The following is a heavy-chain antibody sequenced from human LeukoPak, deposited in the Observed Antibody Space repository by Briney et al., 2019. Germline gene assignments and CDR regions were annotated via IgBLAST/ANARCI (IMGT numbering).Heavy chain of an antibody. CDR2: MNPNSGNT. V-gene: IGHV1-8*01. D-gene: IGHD6-6*01. CDR3: VRGGSIRIAALHY. CDR1: GYTFTSYD. J-gene: IGHJ4*02. Sequence: ASVKVSCKASGYTFTSYDINWVRQATGQWLEWMGWMNPNSGNTGYAQKFQGRVTMTRNTSISTAYMELSSLRSEDTAVYYCVRGGSIRIAALHYWGQGTLVTVSS.